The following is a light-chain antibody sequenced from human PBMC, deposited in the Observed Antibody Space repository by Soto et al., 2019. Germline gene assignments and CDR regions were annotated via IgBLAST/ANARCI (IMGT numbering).Light chain of an antibody. CDR2: DAS. J-gene: IGKJ4*01. Sequence: EIVLTQSPATLSLSPGERATLSCGASQSVSSYLAWYQQKPGQAPRLLIYDASNRATGIPARFSGSGSGTDSTLTISSLEPEDFAVYYCQQRSNWPLTFGGGTKVEIK. V-gene: IGKV3-11*01. CDR1: QSVSSY. CDR3: QQRSNWPLT.